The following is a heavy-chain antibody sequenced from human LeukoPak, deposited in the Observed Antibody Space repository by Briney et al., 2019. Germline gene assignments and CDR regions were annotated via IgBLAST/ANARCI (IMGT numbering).Heavy chain of an antibody. V-gene: IGHV3-23*01. CDR1: GLTFSSYA. CDR3: AKDLNSTYNYDSSGYEYAFDS. D-gene: IGHD3-22*01. J-gene: IGHJ3*02. Sequence: GGSLRLSCAVSGLTFSSYAVGWVRQARGEGREWDSAISGSGGRTWYADYVKVRLTTARDNSKNKLYLQMHSLRAEDKAVYCCAKDLNSTYNYDSSGYEYAFDSWGQGTMVTVSS. CDR2: ISGSGGRT.